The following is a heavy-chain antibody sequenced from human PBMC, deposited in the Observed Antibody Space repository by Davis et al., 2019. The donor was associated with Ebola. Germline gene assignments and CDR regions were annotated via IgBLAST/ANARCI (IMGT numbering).Heavy chain of an antibody. V-gene: IGHV3-30*02. CDR1: TSTFIVCG. CDR2: ISYDGRDK. CDR3: GKDPGHATAGYHMDV. J-gene: IGHJ6*03. Sequence: PGGSLRLSCAASTSTFIVCGMHWVRQAPGKGLEWVSFISYDGRDKSYIDTVKGRFTISTDTSKNTLLLQMTSLRPEDTAVYYCGKDPGHATAGYHMDVWGKGTTVTVSS. D-gene: IGHD2-2*03.